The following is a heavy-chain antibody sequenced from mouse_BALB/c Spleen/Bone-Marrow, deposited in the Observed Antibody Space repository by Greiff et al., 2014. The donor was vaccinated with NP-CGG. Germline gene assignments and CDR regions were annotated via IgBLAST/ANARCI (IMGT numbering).Heavy chain of an antibody. V-gene: IGHV1S41*01. CDR2: IAPGSGST. D-gene: IGHD2-1*01. CDR3: ARFPIYYGNYGAMDY. Sequence: DLVKPGASVKLSCKASGYTFTSYWINWIKQRPGQGLEWIGRIAPGSGSTYYNEMFKGKATLTVDTSSSTAYIQLSSLSSEDSAVYFCARFPIYYGNYGAMDYWGQGTLVTVSS. J-gene: IGHJ4*01. CDR1: GYTFTSYW.